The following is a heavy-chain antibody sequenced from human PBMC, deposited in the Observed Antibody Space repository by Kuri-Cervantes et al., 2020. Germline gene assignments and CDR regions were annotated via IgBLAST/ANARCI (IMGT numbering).Heavy chain of an antibody. CDR1: GGTFSSHA. J-gene: IGHJ4*02. Sequence: SVKVSCKASGGTFSSHAVNLVRQAPGQGLEWMGGIIPIFDTANYAQKFQGRVTITTDESTSTAYMELSSLRSEDTAVYYCASGYGGNSWLGDYWGQGTLVTVSS. V-gene: IGHV1-69*05. D-gene: IGHD4-23*01. CDR2: IIPIFDTA. CDR3: ASGYGGNSWLGDY.